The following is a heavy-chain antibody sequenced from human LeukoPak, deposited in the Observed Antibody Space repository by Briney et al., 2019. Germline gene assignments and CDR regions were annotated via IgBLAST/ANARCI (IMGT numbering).Heavy chain of an antibody. V-gene: IGHV3-30*04. CDR3: ARDAYGMDV. J-gene: IGHJ6*02. Sequence: GRSLRLSCVASGFTFSNYAMHWVRQAPGKGLEWVAVISYDGSNKYYADSVKGRFTISRDNSKNTLYLQMNSLRAEDTVVYYCARDAYGMDVWGQGTTVTVSS. CDR1: GFTFSNYA. CDR2: ISYDGSNK.